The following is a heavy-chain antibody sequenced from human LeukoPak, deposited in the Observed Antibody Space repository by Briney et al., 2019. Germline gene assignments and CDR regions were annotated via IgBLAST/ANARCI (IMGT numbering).Heavy chain of an antibody. V-gene: IGHV1-2*02. CDR1: GYTFTDNY. Sequence: ASVKVSCKTSGYTFTDNYMHWVRQPPGQGLEWMGWINPTNGDTRYAQKLQGRVVMTRDTSISTAYMELSRLRSDDTAVYYCVRDGLNWNYDYWGQGTLVAVSS. CDR3: VRDGLNWNYDY. J-gene: IGHJ4*02. CDR2: INPTNGDT. D-gene: IGHD1-7*01.